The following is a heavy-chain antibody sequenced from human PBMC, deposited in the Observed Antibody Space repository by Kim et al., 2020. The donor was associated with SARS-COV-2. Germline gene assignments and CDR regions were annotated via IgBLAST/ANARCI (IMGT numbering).Heavy chain of an antibody. V-gene: IGHV4-30-2*05. Sequence: HRDRVTISVDTSKNQFSLKLSSVTAADTAVYYCARAPGIAAAGTFLYYFDYWGQGTLVTVSS. J-gene: IGHJ4*02. D-gene: IGHD6-13*01. CDR3: ARAPGIAAAGTFLYYFDY.